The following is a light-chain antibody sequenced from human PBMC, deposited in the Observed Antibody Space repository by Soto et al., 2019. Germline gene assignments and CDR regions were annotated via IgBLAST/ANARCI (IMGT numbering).Light chain of an antibody. CDR2: EVN. Sequence: QSVLTQPPSASGSPGQSVTISCTGTSSDVGGYDYVSWYQHHPGKAPKLMIYEVNKRPSGVPDRFSGSKSGNTASLTVSGLQSEEEADYYCSSYAGSNNLVFGGGTKLTVL. CDR1: SSDVGGYDY. V-gene: IGLV2-8*01. J-gene: IGLJ3*02. CDR3: SSYAGSNNLV.